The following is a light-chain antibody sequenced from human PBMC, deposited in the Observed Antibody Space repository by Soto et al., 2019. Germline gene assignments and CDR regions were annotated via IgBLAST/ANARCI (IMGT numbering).Light chain of an antibody. V-gene: IGKV3-20*01. Sequence: EIVLTRSPGTLSLSPGERATLSCRASQSVYSSYLAWYQQKPGQAPRLFIYVASTRATGIPDRLSGSGSGTDFTLTISRLEPEDFAVYYCQQYGSSSGLTFGGGTKVDIK. J-gene: IGKJ4*01. CDR1: QSVYSSY. CDR2: VAS. CDR3: QQYGSSSGLT.